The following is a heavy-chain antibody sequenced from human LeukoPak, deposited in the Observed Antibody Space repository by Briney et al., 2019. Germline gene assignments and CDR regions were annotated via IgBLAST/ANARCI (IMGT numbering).Heavy chain of an antibody. Sequence: GGSLRLSCAASGFTFSSYAMSWVRQAPGKGLEWVSAISGSGGSTYYADSVKGRFTISRDNSKNTLYMQMNSLRAEDTAVYYCAKVNYYDSSGYYLGGSDAFDIWGQGTMVTVSS. J-gene: IGHJ3*02. V-gene: IGHV3-23*01. CDR1: GFTFSSYA. CDR3: AKVNYYDSSGYYLGGSDAFDI. CDR2: ISGSGGST. D-gene: IGHD3-22*01.